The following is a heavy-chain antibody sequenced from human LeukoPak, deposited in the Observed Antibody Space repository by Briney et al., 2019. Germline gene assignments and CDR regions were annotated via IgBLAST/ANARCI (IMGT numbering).Heavy chain of an antibody. Sequence: GGSLRLSCAASGFXFSTYPINWVRQAPGKGLEWVSSISSSSSYKYYADSVKGRFTISRDNAKNSLYLQMNSLRAEDTAVYYCARDQTDFGLDYWGQGTMVTVSS. CDR2: ISSSSSYK. J-gene: IGHJ4*02. D-gene: IGHD3-10*01. V-gene: IGHV3-21*01. CDR1: GFXFSTYP. CDR3: ARDQTDFGLDY.